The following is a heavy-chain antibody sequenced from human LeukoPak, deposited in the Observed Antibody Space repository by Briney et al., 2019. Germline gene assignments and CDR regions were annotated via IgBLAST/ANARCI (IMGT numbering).Heavy chain of an antibody. J-gene: IGHJ4*02. CDR2: IKEDGSER. D-gene: IGHD2-2*01. CDR1: AFIFSGHW. CDR3: ARLMEYCSSTSCSSAD. Sequence: TGGSLRLSCEGSAFIFSGHWMNWVRQTPGKGLEWVASIKEDGSERQYVDSVKGRFSISRDNTKGSLFLQLNSLRAEDTAVYYCARLMEYCSSTSCSSADWGQGTLVTVSS. V-gene: IGHV3-7*03.